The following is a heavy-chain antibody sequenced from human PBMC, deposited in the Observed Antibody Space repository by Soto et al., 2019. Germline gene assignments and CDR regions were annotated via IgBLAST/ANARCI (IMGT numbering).Heavy chain of an antibody. CDR2: IYSSGNT. D-gene: IGHD1-26*01. J-gene: IGHJ4*02. CDR1: GGTISGYY. CDR3: ARGGGSDSFDY. Sequence: SETLSLTCSVSGGTISGYYWTWIRQPAGKGLEWIGRIYSSGNTKYNPSLQSRVTMSLDTSNNQFSLRLTSVTAADRAVYFCARGGGSDSFDYWGQGILVTVSS. V-gene: IGHV4-4*07.